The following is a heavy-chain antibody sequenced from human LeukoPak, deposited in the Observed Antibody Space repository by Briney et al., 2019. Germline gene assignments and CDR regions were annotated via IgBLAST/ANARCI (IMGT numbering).Heavy chain of an antibody. Sequence: GGSLRLSCAASGFTFSSYGMHWVRQAPGKGLEWVAVISYDGSNKYYADSVKGRFTISRDNSKNTLYLQMNSLRAEDTAVYYCVKDSGWPWGQGTLVTVSS. J-gene: IGHJ5*02. V-gene: IGHV3-30*18. CDR3: VKDSGWP. CDR1: GFTFSSYG. D-gene: IGHD3-10*01. CDR2: ISYDGSNK.